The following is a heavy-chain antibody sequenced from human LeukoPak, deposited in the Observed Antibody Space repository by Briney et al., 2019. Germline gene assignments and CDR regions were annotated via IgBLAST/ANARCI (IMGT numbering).Heavy chain of an antibody. Sequence: SETLSLTCTVSGGSISSYYWSWIRQPPGKGLEWIGYIYYSGSTNYNPSLKSRVTISVDTSKNQFSLKRSSVTAADTAVYYCARGGYSYGQDAFDIWGQGTMVTVSS. CDR3: ARGGYSYGQDAFDI. J-gene: IGHJ3*02. V-gene: IGHV4-59*01. CDR2: IYYSGST. D-gene: IGHD5-18*01. CDR1: GGSISSYY.